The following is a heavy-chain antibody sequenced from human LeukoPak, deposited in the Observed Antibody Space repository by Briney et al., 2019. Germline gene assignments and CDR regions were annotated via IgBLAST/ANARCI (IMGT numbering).Heavy chain of an antibody. Sequence: ASVKVSCKASGYTFTSYAMHWVRQAPGQRLEWMGWINAGNGNTKYSQKLQGRVTITRDTSASTAYMELSSLRSEDTAVYYCARGYDFWSGYPEYYFDYWGQGTLVTVSS. J-gene: IGHJ4*02. CDR3: ARGYDFWSGYPEYYFDY. CDR1: GYTFTSYA. D-gene: IGHD3-3*01. CDR2: INAGNGNT. V-gene: IGHV1-3*01.